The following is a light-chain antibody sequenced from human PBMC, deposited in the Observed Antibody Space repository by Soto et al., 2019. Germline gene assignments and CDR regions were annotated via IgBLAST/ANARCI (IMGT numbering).Light chain of an antibody. Sequence: EIVMTQSPATLSVSPGERATLSCRASQSISTELAWYQQKPGQPPRLLIYSASTRATGVPARFTGSGSGSEITLTISGLQSEDFAVYYGQQGHNWPLTVGQGTRLEI. V-gene: IGKV3-15*01. CDR3: QQGHNWPLT. CDR1: QSISTE. J-gene: IGKJ2*01. CDR2: SAS.